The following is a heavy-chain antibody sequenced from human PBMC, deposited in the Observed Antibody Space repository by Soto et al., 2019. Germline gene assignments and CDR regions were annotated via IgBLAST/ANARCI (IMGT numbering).Heavy chain of an antibody. CDR1: GGSISSYY. D-gene: IGHD2-2*01. Sequence: PSETLSLTCTVSGGSISSYYWSWIRQPPGKGLEWIGYIYYSGSTYYNPSLKSRVTISVDTSKNQFSLKLSSVTAADTAVYYCARDLVPAAEVGMDVWGQGTTVTVSS. CDR3: ARDLVPAAEVGMDV. J-gene: IGHJ6*02. V-gene: IGHV4-59*06. CDR2: IYYSGST.